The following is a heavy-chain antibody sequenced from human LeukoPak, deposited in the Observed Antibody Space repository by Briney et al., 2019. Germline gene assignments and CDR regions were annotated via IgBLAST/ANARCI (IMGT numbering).Heavy chain of an antibody. CDR1: GYTFTGYY. Sequence: ASVKVSCKASGYTFTGYYMHWVRQAPGQGLEWMGWINPNSGGTNYAQKFQGRVTMTRDTSIRTAYMELSRLRSDDTAVYYCARALRQWFGELFPTGYWGQGTLVTVSS. D-gene: IGHD3-10*01. CDR3: ARALRQWFGELFPTGY. J-gene: IGHJ4*02. V-gene: IGHV1-2*02. CDR2: INPNSGGT.